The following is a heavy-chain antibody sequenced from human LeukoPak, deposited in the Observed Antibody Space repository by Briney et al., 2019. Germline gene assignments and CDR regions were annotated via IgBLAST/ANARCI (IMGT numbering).Heavy chain of an antibody. CDR2: VSYDGATQ. Sequence: GGSLRLSCVASGFVFGTYGMHWVRQAPDKGLEWVAVVSYDGATQYYADSVKGRFTISRDDSRSTIYLHMSSLRPEDTAVYYCAKEVTTGVTAHLDHWGQGTLVTVSS. V-gene: IGHV3-30*18. D-gene: IGHD1-1*01. CDR1: GFVFGTYG. J-gene: IGHJ4*02. CDR3: AKEVTTGVTAHLDH.